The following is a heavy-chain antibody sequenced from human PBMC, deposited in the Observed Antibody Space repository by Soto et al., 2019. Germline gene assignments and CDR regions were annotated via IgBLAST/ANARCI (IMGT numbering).Heavy chain of an antibody. CDR2: ISAYNGNT. V-gene: IGHV1-18*01. CDR3: ARYHRYSSSAGGAFDI. CDR1: GYTFTSYG. J-gene: IGHJ3*02. D-gene: IGHD6-6*01. Sequence: GASVKVSCKASGYTFTSYGISWVRRAPGQGLEWMGWISAYNGNTNYAQKLQGRVTMTTDTSTSTAYMELRSLRSDDTAVYYCARYHRYSSSAGGAFDIWGQGTMVTVSS.